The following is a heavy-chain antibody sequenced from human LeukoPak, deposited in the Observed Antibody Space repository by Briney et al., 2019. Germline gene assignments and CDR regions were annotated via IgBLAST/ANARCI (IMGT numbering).Heavy chain of an antibody. D-gene: IGHD2-15*01. J-gene: IGHJ4*02. CDR3: AKTEEGAVVIIAAFDY. Sequence: GGSLRLSCAASGFTFSSHAMSWVRQAPGKGLEWVSAIGGSGISTYYADSVKGRFTISRDDSKNTLYLQMSSLRAEDTAVYYCAKTEEGAVVIIAAFDYWGQGTLVTVSS. V-gene: IGHV3-23*01. CDR1: GFTFSSHA. CDR2: IGGSGIST.